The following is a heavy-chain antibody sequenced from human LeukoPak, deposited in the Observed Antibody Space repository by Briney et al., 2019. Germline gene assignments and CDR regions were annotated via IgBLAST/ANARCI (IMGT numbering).Heavy chain of an antibody. D-gene: IGHD3-3*01. Sequence: AGGSLRLSCAASALTLDIYAMHWVRHAPGEGMEWVSGIRWNSGSIGYADSVKGRFTIFRDNAKNSLYLQMNSLRAEDTALYYCAKDRFGVVDMAEDWFDYWGQGTLVTVSS. CDR3: AKDRFGVVDMAEDWFDY. V-gene: IGHV3-9*01. J-gene: IGHJ5*01. CDR1: ALTLDIYA. CDR2: IRWNSGSI.